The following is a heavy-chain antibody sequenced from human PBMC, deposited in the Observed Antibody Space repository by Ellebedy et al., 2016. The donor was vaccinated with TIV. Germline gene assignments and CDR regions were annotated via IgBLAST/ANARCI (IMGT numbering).Heavy chain of an antibody. CDR3: ARDQGDEYVWGSYLDY. CDR2: IGAYNGNT. Sequence: AASVKVSCKASGYTFTSYGISWVRQAPGQGLEWMGWIGAYNGNTNYARKLQGRVTMTTDTSTSTAYMELRSLRSDDTAVYYCARDQGDEYVWGSYLDYWGQGTLVTVSS. V-gene: IGHV1-18*01. J-gene: IGHJ4*02. CDR1: GYTFTSYG. D-gene: IGHD3-16*02.